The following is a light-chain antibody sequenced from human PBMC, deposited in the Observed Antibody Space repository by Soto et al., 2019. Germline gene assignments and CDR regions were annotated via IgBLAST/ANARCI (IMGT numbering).Light chain of an antibody. V-gene: IGKV3-11*01. Sequence: EIVLTQSPATLSLSPGERATLSCRASQSVSSYLAWYQQKPGQAPRLLIYDASNRATGIPARFSGSGSGTDFTLPISSLEPEDFAIYYCQQRSNWHPVTFGGATKAEIK. CDR3: QQRSNWHPVT. CDR1: QSVSSY. CDR2: DAS. J-gene: IGKJ4*01.